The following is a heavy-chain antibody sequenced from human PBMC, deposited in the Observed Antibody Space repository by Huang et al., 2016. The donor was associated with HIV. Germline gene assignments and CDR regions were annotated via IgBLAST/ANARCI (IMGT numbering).Heavy chain of an antibody. CDR1: GFTFSTYW. V-gene: IGHV3-7*01. Sequence: EVQLVESGGGLVQPGGSLRLSCAASGFTFSTYWMSWVCQAPGKGLGWVANRKQDGREKYYVDSVRGRFTISRDNAKNSLSLQMNSRRDEDTAVYYCASNGYSNNWGDPFDIWGQGTMVTVSS. CDR3: ASNGYSNNWGDPFDI. CDR2: RKQDGREK. J-gene: IGHJ3*02. D-gene: IGHD6-13*01.